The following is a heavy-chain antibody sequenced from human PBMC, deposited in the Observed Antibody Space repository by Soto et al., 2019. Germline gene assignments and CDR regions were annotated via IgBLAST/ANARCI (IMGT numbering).Heavy chain of an antibody. CDR1: GGSISSYY. D-gene: IGHD6-19*01. Sequence: QVQLQESGPGLVKPSETLSLTCTVSGGSISSYYWSWIRQPPGKGLEWIGYIYYIGSTNYNPSLKSRVTTSVDTSKNQFSLKLSSVTAADTAVYYCARRYSSGFDFWGQGTLVTVSS. V-gene: IGHV4-59*08. CDR2: IYYIGST. CDR3: ARRYSSGFDF. J-gene: IGHJ4*02.